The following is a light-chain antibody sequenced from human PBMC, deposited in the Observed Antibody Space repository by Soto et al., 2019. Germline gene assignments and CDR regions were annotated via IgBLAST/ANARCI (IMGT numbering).Light chain of an antibody. CDR2: AVS. J-gene: IGKJ5*01. CDR3: QQYTSIT. V-gene: IGKV3-15*01. CDR1: QSVSGK. Sequence: EIVLTQSPATLSVSPGETATLSCRASQSVSGKLAWYQQKPGQAPRLLIYAVSTRATGIPARFSGSGSGTEFTLIISSLQSEDFAVYYCQQYTSITFGQGTRLEIK.